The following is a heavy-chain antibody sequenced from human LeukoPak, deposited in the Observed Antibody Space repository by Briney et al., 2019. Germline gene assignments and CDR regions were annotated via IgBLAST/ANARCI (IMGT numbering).Heavy chain of an antibody. J-gene: IGHJ4*02. CDR2: INPNSGGT. Sequence: ASVTVSCKASGYTFTGYYMHWVRQAPGQGLEWMGWINPNSGGTNYAQKFQGRVTMTRDTSISTAYMELSRLRSDDTAVYYCARDGYCSSTSCSGPADYWGQGTLVTVSS. D-gene: IGHD2-2*03. CDR3: ARDGYCSSTSCSGPADY. V-gene: IGHV1-2*02. CDR1: GYTFTGYY.